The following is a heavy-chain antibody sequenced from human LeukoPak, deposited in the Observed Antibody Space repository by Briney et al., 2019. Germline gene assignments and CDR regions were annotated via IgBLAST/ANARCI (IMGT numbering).Heavy chain of an antibody. CDR3: ATGIAAAGD. CDR2: ISGSSSST. V-gene: IGHV3-23*01. Sequence: PGGSQRLSCAASGFTFSGCAMSWVRQAPGKGLEWVSTISGSSSSTYYADSVKGRFAISRDNSKNTLYLQMNSLRAEDTAVYYRATGIAAAGDWGQGTLVTVSS. D-gene: IGHD6-13*01. J-gene: IGHJ4*02. CDR1: GFTFSGCA.